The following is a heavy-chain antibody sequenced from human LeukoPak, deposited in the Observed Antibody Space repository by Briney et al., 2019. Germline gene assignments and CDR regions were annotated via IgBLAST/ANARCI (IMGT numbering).Heavy chain of an antibody. D-gene: IGHD2-21*02. CDR2: ISGSGGST. V-gene: IGHV3-23*01. CDR1: GFTFSSYG. Sequence: GGSLRLSCAASGFTFSSYGMSWVRQAPGKGLEWVSAISGSGGSTYYADSVKGRFTISRDNSKNTLYLQMNSLRAEDTAVYYCAKTGGRGGDWHHAFDIWGQGTMVTVS. CDR3: AKTGGRGGDWHHAFDI. J-gene: IGHJ3*02.